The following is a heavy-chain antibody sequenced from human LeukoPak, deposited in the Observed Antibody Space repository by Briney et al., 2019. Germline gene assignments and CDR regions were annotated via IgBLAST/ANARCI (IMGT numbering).Heavy chain of an antibody. Sequence: GGSLRLSCAASGFTFSSYEMNWVRQAPGKGLEWVSYISGSGSTKYYGDSLEGRFTISRDNANNSLYLQINSLRVEDTAVYYCATLGDPVAGTAQPLLWGQGTLVTVSS. CDR3: ATLGDPVAGTAQPLL. D-gene: IGHD6-19*01. CDR2: ISGSGSTK. J-gene: IGHJ4*02. V-gene: IGHV3-48*03. CDR1: GFTFSSYE.